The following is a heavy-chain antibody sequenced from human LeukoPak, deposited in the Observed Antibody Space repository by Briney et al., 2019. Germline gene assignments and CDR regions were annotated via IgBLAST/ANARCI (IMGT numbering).Heavy chain of an antibody. CDR1: GYTFTGYY. Sequence: ASVKVSCKASGYTFTGYYMHWVRQAPGQGLEWMGRINPNSGGTNYAQKFQGRVTMTRDTSISTAYMELSRLRSDDTAVYYCAREASSGWYGGLYWFDPWGQGTLVTVSS. CDR3: AREASSGWYGGLYWFDP. V-gene: IGHV1-2*06. J-gene: IGHJ5*02. D-gene: IGHD6-19*01. CDR2: INPNSGGT.